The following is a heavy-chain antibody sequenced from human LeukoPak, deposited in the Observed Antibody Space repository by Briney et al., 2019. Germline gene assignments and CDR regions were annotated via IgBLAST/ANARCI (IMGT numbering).Heavy chain of an antibody. Sequence: PGRSLRLSCAASGFTFSSYGMHWVRQAPGKGLEWVAVIWYDGSNKYYADSVKARFTISRDNSNNTLYLQMNSLRAEDTAVYYCARNFGGAPFDQWGQGTLVTVSS. CDR2: IWYDGSNK. CDR3: ARNFGGAPFDQ. D-gene: IGHD3-16*01. CDR1: GFTFSSYG. V-gene: IGHV3-33*01. J-gene: IGHJ4*02.